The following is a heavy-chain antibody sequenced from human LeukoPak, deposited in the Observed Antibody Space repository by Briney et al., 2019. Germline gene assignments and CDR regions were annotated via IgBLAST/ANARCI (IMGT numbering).Heavy chain of an antibody. Sequence: PGGSLRLSCAASGFTFSSYSMNWVRQAPGKGLEWVSYISSSSTIYYADSVKGRFTISRDNAKNSLYLQMNSLRAEDTAVYYCASFGAPTLGHWGQGTLVTVSS. CDR3: ASFGAPTLGH. J-gene: IGHJ4*02. D-gene: IGHD4/OR15-4a*01. V-gene: IGHV3-48*01. CDR2: ISSSSTI. CDR1: GFTFSSYS.